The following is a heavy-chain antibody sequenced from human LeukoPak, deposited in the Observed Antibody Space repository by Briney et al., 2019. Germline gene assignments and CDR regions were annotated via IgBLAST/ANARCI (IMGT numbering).Heavy chain of an antibody. CDR1: EFTFRSYA. Sequence: GGSLRLSCVASEFTFRSYAMSWVRQAPGKGLEWVSDISGSGGRTFYSDSVNGRFTISRDNSKNTLYLQMNSLRAEDTAVYYCARATYIVSTILLDYWGQGTLVTVSS. CDR3: ARATYIVSTILLDY. J-gene: IGHJ4*02. CDR2: ISGSGGRT. D-gene: IGHD5/OR15-5a*01. V-gene: IGHV3-23*01.